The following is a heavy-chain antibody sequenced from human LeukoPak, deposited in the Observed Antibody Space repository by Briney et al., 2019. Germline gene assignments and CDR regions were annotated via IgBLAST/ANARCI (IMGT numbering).Heavy chain of an antibody. Sequence: ASVNVSCKASGYTFTASGLCWVRQAPGQGLEWMGWINPNSGGTNYAQTFQGRVTMTRDTSISTAYMELSRLRSDDTAVYYCARANIVATITPGDLGIDYWGQGTLVTVSS. J-gene: IGHJ4*02. CDR3: ARANIVATITPGDLGIDY. CDR2: INPNSGGT. V-gene: IGHV1-2*02. CDR1: GYTFTASG. D-gene: IGHD5-12*01.